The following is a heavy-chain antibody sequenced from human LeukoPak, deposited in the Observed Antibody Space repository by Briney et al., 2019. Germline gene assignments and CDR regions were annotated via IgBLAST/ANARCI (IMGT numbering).Heavy chain of an antibody. J-gene: IGHJ6*03. CDR3: AREWGSWDYGAYYYYYMDV. D-gene: IGHD4-17*01. Sequence: GASVKVSCKASGYTFTSYGISWVRQAPGQGLEWMGWISAYNGNTNYAQKLQGRVTMTTDTSTSTAYMELRSLRSDDTAVYYCAREWGSWDYGAYYYYYMDVWGKGTTVTVSS. CDR2: ISAYNGNT. CDR1: GYTFTSYG. V-gene: IGHV1-18*01.